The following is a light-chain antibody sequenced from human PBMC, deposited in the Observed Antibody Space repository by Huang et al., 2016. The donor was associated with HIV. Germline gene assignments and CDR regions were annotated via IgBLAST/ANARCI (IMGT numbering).Light chain of an antibody. CDR2: TAS. Sequence: DIQMTQSPSSLSASVGDRVNLTCRASQSISYHLNWYPQRPVKAPNLLIYTASSLQRGGPSRLSGSGSGTDFTLTISGLQPEDFATYFCQQSYSTPPAFGQGTRLEIK. V-gene: IGKV1-39*01. J-gene: IGKJ2*01. CDR3: QQSYSTPPA. CDR1: QSISYH.